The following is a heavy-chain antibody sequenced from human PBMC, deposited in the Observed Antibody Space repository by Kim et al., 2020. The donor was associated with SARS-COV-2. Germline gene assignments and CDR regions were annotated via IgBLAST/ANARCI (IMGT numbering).Heavy chain of an antibody. Sequence: ASVKVSCKPSGYDFSNFAMNWVRQAPGQGLEWMGWINTKTAKPTYAEALTGRFSFSMDTAASTTFLHISNLQAEDTAVYFCAREGLYSSTWADFWGQGTL. D-gene: IGHD2-21*01. CDR3: AREGLYSSTWADF. CDR1: GYDFSNFA. V-gene: IGHV7-4-1*01. CDR2: INTKTAKP. J-gene: IGHJ4*02.